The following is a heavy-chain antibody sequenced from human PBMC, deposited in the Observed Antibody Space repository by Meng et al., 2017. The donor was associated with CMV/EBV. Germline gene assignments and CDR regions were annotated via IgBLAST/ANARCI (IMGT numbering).Heavy chain of an antibody. D-gene: IGHD2-2*01. CDR1: GFTFSSYS. V-gene: IGHV3-21*01. CDR2: ISSSSSYI. Sequence: GESLKISCAASGFTFSSYSMNWVRQAPGKGLEWVSSISSSSSYIYYADSVKGRFTISRDNSKNTLYLQMNSLRAEDTAVYYCARDLKVVPIVYYYYGMDVWGQGTTVTVSS. CDR3: ARDLKVVPIVYYYYGMDV. J-gene: IGHJ6*02.